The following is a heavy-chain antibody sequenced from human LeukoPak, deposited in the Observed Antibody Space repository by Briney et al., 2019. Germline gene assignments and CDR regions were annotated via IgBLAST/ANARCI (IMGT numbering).Heavy chain of an antibody. J-gene: IGHJ6*02. CDR1: GDSISTYY. D-gene: IGHD1-26*01. CDR3: ARLRGGSYAPDAYFYYGMDV. Sequence: SETLSLPCTVSGDSISTYYWTWIRQPPGKGLEWLGYIYYSGRTNYNPSLKSRVTISVDTSKNQFSLKLRSVTASDTAVYYCARLRGGSYAPDAYFYYGMDVWGQGTTVIVSS. CDR2: IYYSGRT. V-gene: IGHV4-59*08.